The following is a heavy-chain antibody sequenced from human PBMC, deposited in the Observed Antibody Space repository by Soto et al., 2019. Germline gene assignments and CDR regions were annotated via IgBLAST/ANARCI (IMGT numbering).Heavy chain of an antibody. J-gene: IGHJ3*02. CDR3: TRARRRGGMVRGVIADAFDI. D-gene: IGHD3-10*01. V-gene: IGHV3-73*02. CDR2: IRSKANSYAT. CDR1: GFTFSGSA. Sequence: EVQLVESGGGLVQPGGSLKLSCAASGFTFSGSAMHWVRQASGKGLEWVGRIRSKANSYATAYAASVKGRFTISRDESKNTAYSQLNSQKTEETAVYFCTRARRRGGMVRGVIADAFDIWGQGTMVTVSS.